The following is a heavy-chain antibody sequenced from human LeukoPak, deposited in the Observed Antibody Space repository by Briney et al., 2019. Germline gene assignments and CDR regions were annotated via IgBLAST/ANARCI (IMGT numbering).Heavy chain of an antibody. CDR3: AKDTAARRYHLDY. CDR1: GFTFISYA. J-gene: IGHJ4*02. Sequence: GGSLRLSCAASGFTFISYAMSWVRQAPGRGLEWVSAMSCSGGSPYYADSVKRRFTISRDNSKYTQYLQMNSLRAEDTAVYYCAKDTAARRYHLDYGGKGTLVTVSS. D-gene: IGHD6-6*01. CDR2: MSCSGGSP. V-gene: IGHV3-23*01.